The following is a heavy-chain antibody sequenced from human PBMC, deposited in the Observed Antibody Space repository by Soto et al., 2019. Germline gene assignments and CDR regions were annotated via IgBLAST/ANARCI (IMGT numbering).Heavy chain of an antibody. D-gene: IGHD6-25*01. J-gene: IGHJ4*02. Sequence: QVQLESSGPGLVKPSQTLSLTCTVSGGSISSVGYFWTWIRQHPAKGLEWIGHISYSGSTYFIPSRRSRLSMSVDTSKNQCSLNLTSVTVADTALYYCARLNSGWHQTFDSWGQGTLVTVSS. CDR3: ARLNSGWHQTFDS. V-gene: IGHV4-31*03. CDR2: ISYSGST. CDR1: GGSISSVGYF.